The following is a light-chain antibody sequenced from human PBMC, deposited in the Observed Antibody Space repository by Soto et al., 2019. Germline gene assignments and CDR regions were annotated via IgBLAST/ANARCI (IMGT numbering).Light chain of an antibody. CDR1: RSVSTN. J-gene: IGKJ5*01. Sequence: EVVMAQSPATLSVSPGERATLSCRASRSVSTNLAWYQQKPGQAPRRLIYGASTRATGIPARFSGSGSGTEFTLTISSLQSEDFAVYYCQQYKNWPPITFGQGTRLEIK. CDR2: GAS. CDR3: QQYKNWPPIT. V-gene: IGKV3-15*01.